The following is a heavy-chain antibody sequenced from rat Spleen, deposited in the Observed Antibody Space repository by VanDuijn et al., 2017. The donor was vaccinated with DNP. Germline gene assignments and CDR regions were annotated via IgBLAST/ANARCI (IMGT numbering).Heavy chain of an antibody. CDR3: ARGVYYYSATYWYFDF. V-gene: IGHV5-25*01. CDR2: ISPSGGST. Sequence: EVQLVESGGGLVQPGRSLKLSCAASGFTFSDYYMAWVRQAPTKGLEWVASISPSGGSTYYRDSVKGRFTVSRDNAKSSLYLQMNSLRSEDTATYYCARGVYYYSATYWYFDFWGPGTMVSVSS. J-gene: IGHJ1*01. CDR1: GFTFSDYY. D-gene: IGHD1-1*01.